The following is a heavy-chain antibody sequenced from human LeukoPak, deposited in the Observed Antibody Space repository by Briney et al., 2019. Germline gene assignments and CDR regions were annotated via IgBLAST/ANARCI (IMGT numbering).Heavy chain of an antibody. Sequence: GGPLRLSCTASGFTFSGYSMNWVRQAPGKGLEWVSYISSSGSTIYYADSVKGQFTISRDNAMNSLYLQMNSLRAEDTAVYYCARSRATYAFDIWGQGTMVTVSS. D-gene: IGHD5-12*01. CDR1: GFTFSGYS. V-gene: IGHV3-48*01. CDR3: ARSRATYAFDI. J-gene: IGHJ3*02. CDR2: ISSSGSTI.